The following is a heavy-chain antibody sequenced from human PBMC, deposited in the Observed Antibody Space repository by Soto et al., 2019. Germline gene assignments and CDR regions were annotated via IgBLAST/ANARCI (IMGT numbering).Heavy chain of an antibody. CDR3: AKESIGGWVLH. V-gene: IGHV4-59*01. Sequence: PSETLSLTCTVSGGSISSGCWSWIRQPPGKGLEWIGYFHDSGFTNYNTSLRRRVTISVDTSNNQLSLKLTSVTAADTAVYYCAKESIGGWVLHWGQGTLVTVPQ. CDR1: GGSISSGC. CDR2: FHDSGFT. D-gene: IGHD6-19*01. J-gene: IGHJ4*02.